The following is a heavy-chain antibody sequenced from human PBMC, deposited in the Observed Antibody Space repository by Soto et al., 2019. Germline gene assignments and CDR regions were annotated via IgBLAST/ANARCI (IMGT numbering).Heavy chain of an antibody. D-gene: IGHD2-21*01. V-gene: IGHV4-34*01. CDR3: ARRPKAMVVPNY. CDR1: GGSSSDYH. Sequence: LSLTCAMYGGSSSDYHWIWIRQPPGKGLEWIGEVGSTNYNPSLKSRVTMSLDTSNNQFSLKLSSVTAADTAVYYCARRPKAMVVPNYWGQGTLVTVSS. CDR2: VGST. J-gene: IGHJ4*02.